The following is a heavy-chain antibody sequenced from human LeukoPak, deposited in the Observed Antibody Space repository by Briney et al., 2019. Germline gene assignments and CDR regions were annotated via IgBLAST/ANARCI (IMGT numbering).Heavy chain of an antibody. V-gene: IGHV1-2*02. J-gene: IGHJ4*02. CDR1: GYTFTGYC. CDR3: ARGSYYDFWSGYLSTAQQRGSFDY. D-gene: IGHD3-3*01. Sequence: ASVKVSCKASGYTFTGYCMHWVRQAPGQGLEWMGWINPNSGGTNYAQKFQGRVTMTRDTSISTAYMELSRLRSDDTAVYYCARGSYYDFWSGYLSTAQQRGSFDYWGQGTLVTVSS. CDR2: INPNSGGT.